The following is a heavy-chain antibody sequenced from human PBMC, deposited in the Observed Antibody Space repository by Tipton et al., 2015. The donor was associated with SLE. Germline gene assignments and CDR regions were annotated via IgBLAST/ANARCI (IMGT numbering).Heavy chain of an antibody. V-gene: IGHV1-69*01. CDR1: GGTFSSYA. D-gene: IGHD3-3*01. CDR2: IIPIFGTA. Sequence: QSGAEVKKPGSSVKVSCKASGGTFSSYAISWVRQAPGQGLEWMGGIIPIFGTANYAQKFQGRVTITADESTSTAYMELSSLRSEDTAVYYCARTGVYDFWSGLYYFDYWGQGTLVTVSS. J-gene: IGHJ4*02. CDR3: ARTGVYDFWSGLYYFDY.